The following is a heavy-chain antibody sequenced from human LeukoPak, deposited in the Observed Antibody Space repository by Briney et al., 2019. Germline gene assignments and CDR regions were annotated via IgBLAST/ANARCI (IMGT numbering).Heavy chain of an antibody. CDR1: GGSFSGYY. CDR2: INHSGST. CDR3: ARTLLQKLASEGPRGRRLFDY. Sequence: SETLSLTCAVYGGSFSGYYWSWIRQPPGKGLEWIGEINHSGSTNYNPSLKSRVTISVDTSKNQFSLKLSSVTAADTAVYYCARTLLQKLASEGPRGRRLFDYWGQGTLVTVSS. D-gene: IGHD1-1*01. J-gene: IGHJ4*02. V-gene: IGHV4-34*01.